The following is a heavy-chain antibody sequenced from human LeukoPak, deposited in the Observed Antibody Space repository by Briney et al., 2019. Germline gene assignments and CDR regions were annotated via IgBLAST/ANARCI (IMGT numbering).Heavy chain of an antibody. V-gene: IGHV4-39*07. CDR1: GGSISSSSYY. J-gene: IGHJ4*02. Sequence: SETLSLTCTVSGGSISSSSYYWGWIRQPPGKGLEWIGSIYYSGSTNYNPSLKSRVTISVDTSKNQFSLKLSSVTAADTAVYYCARYSGYRNGDFDYWGQGTLVTVSS. CDR2: IYYSGST. CDR3: ARYSGYRNGDFDY. D-gene: IGHD5-12*01.